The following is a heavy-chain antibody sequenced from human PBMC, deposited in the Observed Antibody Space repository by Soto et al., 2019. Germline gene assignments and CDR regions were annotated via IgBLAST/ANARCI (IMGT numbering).Heavy chain of an antibody. Sequence: ASVKVSCKASGGTFSSYAISWVRQAPGQGLEWMGGIIPIFGTANYAQKFQGRVTITADKSTSTAYMELSSLRSEDTAVYYCAGPDIVVVPASERNYYYYYGMDVWGQGTTVTVSS. V-gene: IGHV1-69*06. CDR3: AGPDIVVVPASERNYYYYYGMDV. CDR2: IIPIFGTA. D-gene: IGHD2-2*01. CDR1: GGTFSSYA. J-gene: IGHJ6*02.